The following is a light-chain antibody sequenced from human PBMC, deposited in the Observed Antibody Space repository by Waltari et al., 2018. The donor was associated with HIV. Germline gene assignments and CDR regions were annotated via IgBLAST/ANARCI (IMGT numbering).Light chain of an antibody. CDR2: GVS. CDR1: ATNIYYQNF. CDR3: SSYTSMKRLV. J-gene: IGLJ2*01. V-gene: IGLV2-14*01. Sequence: QSALTQPASVSGSPGQSINISCSGIATNIYYQNFVSWYQQHPGKPPRLVLFGVSNRPSGLSPRFSGIRSGSTASLTISGLRSEDEGVYFCSSYTSMKRLVFCGGTELTV.